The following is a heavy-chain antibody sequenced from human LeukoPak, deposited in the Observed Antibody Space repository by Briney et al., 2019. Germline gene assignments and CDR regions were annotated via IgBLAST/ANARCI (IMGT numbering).Heavy chain of an antibody. CDR3: ARDWFHAIDY. D-gene: IGHD2/OR15-2a*01. Sequence: PGGSLRLSCAASGFTFSTYWMTWVRQAPGKGLEWVANIKDDGSEKSYEGSVKGRFTISRDNANNAVYLQMDTLRVEDTAVYYCARDWFHAIDYWGQGTLVTVSS. CDR2: IKDDGSEK. CDR1: GFTFSTYW. V-gene: IGHV3-7*01. J-gene: IGHJ4*02.